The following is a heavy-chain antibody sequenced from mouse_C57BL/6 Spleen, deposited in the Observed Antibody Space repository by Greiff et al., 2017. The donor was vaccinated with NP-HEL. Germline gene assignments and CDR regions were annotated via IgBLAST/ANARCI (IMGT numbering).Heavy chain of an antibody. Sequence: EVQLQESGGGLVQPKGSLKLSCAASGFTFNTYAMHWVRQAPGKGLEWVARIRSKSSNYATYYADSVKDRFTISRDDSQSMLNLQMNNLKAEDTAMYYCVREDDDDYGRTDYAMDYWGQGTSVTVSS. CDR3: VREDDDDYGRTDYAMDY. V-gene: IGHV10-3*01. CDR2: IRSKSSNYAT. D-gene: IGHD2-4*01. CDR1: GFTFNTYA. J-gene: IGHJ4*01.